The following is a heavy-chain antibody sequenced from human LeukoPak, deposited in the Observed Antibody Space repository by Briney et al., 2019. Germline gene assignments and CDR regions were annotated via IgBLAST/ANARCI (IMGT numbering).Heavy chain of an antibody. CDR2: ISYDGSNK. Sequence: GGSLRLSCAASGFTFSSYGMHWVRQAPGKGLEWVAVISYDGSNKYYADSVKGRFTISRDNSKNTLYLQMNSLRAEDTAVYYCARAFRNYYDSRETFDYWGQGTLVTVSS. CDR3: ARAFRNYYDSRETFDY. CDR1: GFTFSSYG. J-gene: IGHJ4*02. V-gene: IGHV3-30*03. D-gene: IGHD3-22*01.